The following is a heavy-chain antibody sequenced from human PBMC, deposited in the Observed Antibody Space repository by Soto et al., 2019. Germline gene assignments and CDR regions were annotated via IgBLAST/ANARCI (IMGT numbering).Heavy chain of an antibody. D-gene: IGHD6-13*01. Sequence: LSRGAASLTFGRYGISWVSKVQRKGMEWVSGISGSGGSTYYADSVKGRCTISKDNSKTTLYLQMNSMRGEDTAVYYCAKDTSSSSWYNWCDPWGQETRVTAS. CDR3: AKDTSSSSWYNWCDP. CDR2: ISGSGGST. J-gene: IGHJ5*02. V-gene: IGHV3-23*01. CDR1: SLTFGRYG.